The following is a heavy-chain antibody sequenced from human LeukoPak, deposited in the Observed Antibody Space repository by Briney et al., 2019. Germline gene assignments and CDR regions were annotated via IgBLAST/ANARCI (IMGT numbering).Heavy chain of an antibody. D-gene: IGHD1-26*01. Sequence: GGSLRLSCAASGFTFSSYAMSWVRQAPGKGLEWVSAISGSGGSTYYADSVKGRFTISRDNAKNTLYLQMNSLRAEDTAVYYCARAVVGADFDYWGQGTLVTVSS. CDR1: GFTFSSYA. J-gene: IGHJ4*02. V-gene: IGHV3-23*01. CDR2: ISGSGGST. CDR3: ARAVVGADFDY.